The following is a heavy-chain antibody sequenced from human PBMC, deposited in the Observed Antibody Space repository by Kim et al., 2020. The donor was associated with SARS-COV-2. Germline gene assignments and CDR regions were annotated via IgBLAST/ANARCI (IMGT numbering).Heavy chain of an antibody. CDR3: ASHVMGTDPAACYFDL. Sequence: SETLSLTCAVSGGSVGDYYLSWIRQPPGKGLEWIGFIYNSVGTTYNPSLKSRFTISVDTPENQVSLKVTSVTAADTGASFCASHVMGTDPAACYFDLWG. CDR2: IYNSVGT. D-gene: IGHD2-21*02. V-gene: IGHV4-59*08. J-gene: IGHJ2*01. CDR1: GGSVGDYY.